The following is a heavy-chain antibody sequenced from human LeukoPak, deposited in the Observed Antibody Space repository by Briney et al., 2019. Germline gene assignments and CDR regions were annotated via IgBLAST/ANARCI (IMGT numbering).Heavy chain of an antibody. CDR3: TTIAAAGYIDY. CDR1: GFTFSNAW. Sequence: GGSLRLSCAASGFTFSNAWTTWVRQAPGKGLEWVGRIKSKTDGGTTDYAAPVKGRFTTSRDDSKTTLYLQMNSLKTEDTAVYYCTTIAAAGYIDYWGQGTLVTVSS. CDR2: IKSKTDGGTT. D-gene: IGHD6-13*01. V-gene: IGHV3-15*01. J-gene: IGHJ4*02.